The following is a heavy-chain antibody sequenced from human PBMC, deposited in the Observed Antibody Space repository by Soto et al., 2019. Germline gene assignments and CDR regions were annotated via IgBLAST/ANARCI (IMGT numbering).Heavy chain of an antibody. Sequence: SETLSLTCAVSGGSISSSNWWSWVRQPPGKGLEWIGEIYHSGSTNYNPSLKSRVTISVDKSKNQFSLKLSSVTAADTAVYYCARVPGYYYDSSGYYDDPFYYYYGMDVWGQGTTVTVSS. V-gene: IGHV4-4*02. CDR1: GGSISSSNW. D-gene: IGHD3-22*01. CDR2: IYHSGST. CDR3: ARVPGYYYDSSGYYDDPFYYYYGMDV. J-gene: IGHJ6*02.